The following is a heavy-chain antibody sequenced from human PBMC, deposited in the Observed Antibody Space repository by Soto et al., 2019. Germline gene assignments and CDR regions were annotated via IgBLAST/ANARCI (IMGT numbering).Heavy chain of an antibody. CDR2: IWYDGSNK. Sequence: PGGSLRLCCAASGFTFSSYGMHWVRQAPGKGLEWVAVIWYDGSNKYYADSVKGRFTISRDNSKNTLYLQMNSLRAEDTAVYYCARDSCPYGGGSCYFDYWGQGTLVTVSS. CDR3: ARDSCPYGGGSCYFDY. V-gene: IGHV3-33*01. J-gene: IGHJ4*02. D-gene: IGHD2-15*01. CDR1: GFTFSSYG.